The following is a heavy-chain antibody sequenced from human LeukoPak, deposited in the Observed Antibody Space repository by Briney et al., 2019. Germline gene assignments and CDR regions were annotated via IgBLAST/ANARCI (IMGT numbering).Heavy chain of an antibody. CDR2: IYHSGST. J-gene: IGHJ4*02. CDR1: GGSISSGGYY. Sequence: SETLSLTCTVSGGSISSGGYYWSWLRQPPGKGLEWIGYIYHSGSTYYNPSLKSRVTISVDRSKNQFSLKLSSVTAADTAVYYCARVRRYCSSTSCLYYFDYWGQGTLVTVSS. CDR3: ARVRRYCSSTSCLYYFDY. V-gene: IGHV4-30-2*01. D-gene: IGHD2-2*01.